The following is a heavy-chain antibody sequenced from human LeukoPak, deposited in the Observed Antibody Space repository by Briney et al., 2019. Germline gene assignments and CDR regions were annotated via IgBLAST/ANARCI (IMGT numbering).Heavy chain of an antibody. CDR2: IYYSGST. CDR3: ARVALWFGELTHYFDY. CDR1: GGSISSSSYY. D-gene: IGHD3-10*01. V-gene: IGHV4-39*07. J-gene: IGHJ4*02. Sequence: SETLSLTCTVSGGSISSSSYYWGWIRQPPRKGLEWIGSIYYSGSTYYNPSLKSRVTISVDTSKNQFSLKLSSVTAADTAVYYCARVALWFGELTHYFDYWGQGTLVTVSS.